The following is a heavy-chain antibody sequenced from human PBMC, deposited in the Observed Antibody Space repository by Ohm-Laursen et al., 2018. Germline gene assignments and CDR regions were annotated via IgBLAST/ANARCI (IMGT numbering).Heavy chain of an antibody. J-gene: IGHJ4*02. Sequence: ASVKVSCKASGYTFTSYDINWVRQATGQGLEWMGWMNPNSGNTGYAQKFQGRVTMTRNTSISTAYMELSRLRSDDTAVYYCARARITMVRGVSSTDYWGQGTLVTVSS. CDR2: MNPNSGNT. V-gene: IGHV1-8*01. D-gene: IGHD3-10*01. CDR3: ARARITMVRGVSSTDY. CDR1: GYTFTSYD.